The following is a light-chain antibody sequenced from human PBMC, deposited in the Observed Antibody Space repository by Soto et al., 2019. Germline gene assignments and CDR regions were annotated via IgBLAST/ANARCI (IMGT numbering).Light chain of an antibody. J-gene: IGKJ1*01. V-gene: IGKV3-20*01. Sequence: EIVLTQSPGTLSLSPGERATLSCRASQSVSSSYLAWYQQNPGQAPRLLIYGASSRATGIPDRFSGSGSGTDFTLTISRLEPEDFAGYYCQQYGSSSWTFGQGTKVEIK. CDR2: GAS. CDR3: QQYGSSSWT. CDR1: QSVSSSY.